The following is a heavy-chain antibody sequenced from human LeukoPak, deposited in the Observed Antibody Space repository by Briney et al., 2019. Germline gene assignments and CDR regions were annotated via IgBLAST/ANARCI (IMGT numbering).Heavy chain of an antibody. V-gene: IGHV3-21*01. CDR2: ISSSSSYI. Sequence: KPGGSLRLSCTASAFTFSNYSMNWVRQAPGKGLEWVSSISSSSSYIYYAGSVKGRFTISRDNAKNSLYLQMNSLRAEDTAVYYCARVKLGTTVTSGLWGQGTLVTVSS. J-gene: IGHJ4*02. CDR3: ARVKLGTTVTSGL. CDR1: AFTFSNYS. D-gene: IGHD4-17*01.